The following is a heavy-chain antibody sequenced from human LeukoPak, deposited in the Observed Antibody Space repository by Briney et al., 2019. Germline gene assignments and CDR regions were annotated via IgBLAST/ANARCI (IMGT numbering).Heavy chain of an antibody. CDR3: ARDHVLVDY. CDR1: GFTFSSYW. CDR2: INSDGSST. Sequence: GGPLRLSCAAFGFTFSSYWMHWVRQAPGRGLVWVSRINSDGSSTSYADSVKGRFTISRDNAKNPLYPQMNSLRAEDTAVYYCARDHVLVDYWGQGTLVTVA. D-gene: IGHD4/OR15-4a*01. J-gene: IGHJ4*02. V-gene: IGHV3-74*01.